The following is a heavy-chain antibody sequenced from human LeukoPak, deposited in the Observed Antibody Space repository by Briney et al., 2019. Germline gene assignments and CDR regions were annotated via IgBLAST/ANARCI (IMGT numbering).Heavy chain of an antibody. CDR2: INHGGST. Sequence: SETLSLTCAVSGGSFSGHYWNWIRQPPGKGLEWIGEINHGGSTNYNPSLKSRVTISVDTSQNQFSLRLSSVTAADTAVYYCARGQKYRSGYTVTELGSGYFDYWGQGTLVTVSS. D-gene: IGHD5-18*01. CDR1: GGSFSGHY. CDR3: ARGQKYRSGYTVTELGSGYFDY. J-gene: IGHJ4*02. V-gene: IGHV4-34*01.